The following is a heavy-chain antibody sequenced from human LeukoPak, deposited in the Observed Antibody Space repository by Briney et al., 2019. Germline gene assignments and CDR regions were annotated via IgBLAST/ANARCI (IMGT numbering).Heavy chain of an antibody. J-gene: IGHJ6*02. CDR3: ARDSVPYYYYYGMDV. D-gene: IGHD6-25*01. V-gene: IGHV3-20*01. CDR1: GFTFDDYA. CDR2: INWNGGST. Sequence: GGSLRLSCAASGFTFDDYAMTGVGQAPGRGREGASGINWNGGSTGYADSVKGRFTISRDNAKNSLYLQMNSLRAEDTALYHCARDSVPYYYYYGMDVWGQGTTVTVSS.